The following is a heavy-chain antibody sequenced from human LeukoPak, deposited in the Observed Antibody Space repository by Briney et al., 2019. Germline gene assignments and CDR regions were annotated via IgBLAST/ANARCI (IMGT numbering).Heavy chain of an antibody. Sequence: GGSLRLSCAASGFTFSSYGMYWVRQAPGKGLEWVAVISYDGSNKYYADSVKGRFTISRDNSKNTLYLQMNSLRAEDTAVYYCAKLSRFYFDYWGQGTLVTVSS. CDR2: ISYDGSNK. D-gene: IGHD4-17*01. CDR1: GFTFSSYG. J-gene: IGHJ4*02. CDR3: AKLSRFYFDY. V-gene: IGHV3-30*18.